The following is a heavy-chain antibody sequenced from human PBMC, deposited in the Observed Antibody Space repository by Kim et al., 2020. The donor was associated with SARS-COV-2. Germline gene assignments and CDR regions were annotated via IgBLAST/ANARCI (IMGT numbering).Heavy chain of an antibody. CDR2: IYYSGST. D-gene: IGHD5-12*01. Sequence: SETLSLTCTVSGGSISSSSYYWGWIRQPPGKGLEWIVSIYYSGSTYYNPSLKSRVTISVDTSKNQFSLKLSSVTATDTAVYYCARHDPQWLRFENYFDYWGQGTLVTVSS. CDR1: GGSISSSSYY. V-gene: IGHV4-39*01. J-gene: IGHJ4*02. CDR3: ARHDPQWLRFENYFDY.